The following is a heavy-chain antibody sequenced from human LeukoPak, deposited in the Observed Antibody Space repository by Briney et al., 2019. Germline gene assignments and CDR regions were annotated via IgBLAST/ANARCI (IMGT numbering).Heavy chain of an antibody. Sequence: PGGSLRLSCAASGFTFSSYAMHWVRQAPGKGLEWVAVISYDGSNKYYADSVKGRSTISRDNSKNTLYLQMNSLRAEDTAVYYCAREFLTTVTSNLGYWGQGTLVTVSS. CDR2: ISYDGSNK. D-gene: IGHD4-17*01. V-gene: IGHV3-30-3*01. CDR1: GFTFSSYA. J-gene: IGHJ4*02. CDR3: AREFLTTVTSNLGY.